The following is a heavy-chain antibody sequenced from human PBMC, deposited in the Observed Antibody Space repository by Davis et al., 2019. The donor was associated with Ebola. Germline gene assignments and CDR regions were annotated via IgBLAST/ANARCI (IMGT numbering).Heavy chain of an antibody. J-gene: IGHJ5*02. CDR1: GYSFTSYW. D-gene: IGHD3-9*01. V-gene: IGHV5-10-1*01. CDR2: IDPSDSYT. Sequence: GESLKISCKGSGYSFTSYWISWVRQMPGKGLEWMGRIDPSDSYTDYSPSFQGHVSISTDKSINTAYLQWNSLKASDTAMYYCARRGRDYDILTGPRSPSNWFDPWGQGTLVTVSS. CDR3: ARRGRDYDILTGPRSPSNWFDP.